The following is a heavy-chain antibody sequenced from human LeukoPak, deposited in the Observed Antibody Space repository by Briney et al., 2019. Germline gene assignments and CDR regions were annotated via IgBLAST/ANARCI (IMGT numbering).Heavy chain of an antibody. CDR3: ARDRSSGTFDY. CDR1: GYTFTSYY. Sequence: ASVKVSCKAPGYTFTSYYMHWVRQAPGRGLEWMGIINPSGGSTSYAQKFQGRVTMTRDTSTSTVYMELSSLRSEDTAVYYCARDRSSGTFDYWGQGTLVTVSS. CDR2: INPSGGST. D-gene: IGHD6-19*01. J-gene: IGHJ4*02. V-gene: IGHV1-46*01.